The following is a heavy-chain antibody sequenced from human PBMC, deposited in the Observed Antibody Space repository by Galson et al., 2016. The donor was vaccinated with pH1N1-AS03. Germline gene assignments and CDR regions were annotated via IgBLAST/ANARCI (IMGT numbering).Heavy chain of an antibody. J-gene: IGHJ5*02. V-gene: IGHV1-18*01. CDR1: GYTFRTYG. CDR3: ARDVGESGWLDP. CDR2: ITPYNDNT. Sequence: SVKVSCKASGYTFRTYGISWVRQAPGQGLEWMAWITPYNDNTNYGQRFEDRITLTTDTATTTVYMELRNLRPDDTTLYFCARDVGESGWLDPWGQGTLVTVSS.